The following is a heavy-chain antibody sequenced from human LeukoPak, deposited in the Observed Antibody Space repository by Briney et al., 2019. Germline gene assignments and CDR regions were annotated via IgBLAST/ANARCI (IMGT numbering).Heavy chain of an antibody. Sequence: PSETLSLTCAVYGGSFSGYYWSWIRQPPGKGLEWIGEINHSGSTNYNPSLKSRVTISVDTSKNQFSLKLSSVTAADTAVYYCARGRSLYSDDDAFDIWGQGTMVTVSS. CDR3: ARGRSLYSDDDAFDI. D-gene: IGHD4-11*01. J-gene: IGHJ3*02. V-gene: IGHV4-34*01. CDR2: INHSGST. CDR1: GGSFSGYY.